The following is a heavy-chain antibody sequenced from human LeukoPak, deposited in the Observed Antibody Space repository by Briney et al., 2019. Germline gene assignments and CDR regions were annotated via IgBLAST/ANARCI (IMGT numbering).Heavy chain of an antibody. CDR3: ARGKSGSYGTKGY. D-gene: IGHD1-26*01. V-gene: IGHV3-23*01. J-gene: IGHJ4*02. CDR2: ISGSGGST. Sequence: GGSLRLSCTASGFSFSSYAMSWVRQAPGKGLEWVSAISGSGGSTYYADSVKGRFTISRDNSKNTLYLQMNSLRVEDTAVYYCARGKSGSYGTKGYWGQGTLVTVSS. CDR1: GFSFSSYA.